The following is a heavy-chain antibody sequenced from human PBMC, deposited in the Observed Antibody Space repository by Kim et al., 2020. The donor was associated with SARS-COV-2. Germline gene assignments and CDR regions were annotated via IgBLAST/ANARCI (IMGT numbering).Heavy chain of an antibody. V-gene: IGHV3-30*02. D-gene: IGHD3-22*01. CDR3: AKEMSGYYDSSGYFPEYYFDY. J-gene: IGHJ4*02. Sequence: FTISRDNSKNTLYLQMNSLRAEDTAVYYCAKEMSGYYDSSGYFPEYYFDYWGQGTLVTVSS.